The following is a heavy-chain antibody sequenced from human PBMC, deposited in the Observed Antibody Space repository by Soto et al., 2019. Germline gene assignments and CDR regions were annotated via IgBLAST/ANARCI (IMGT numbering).Heavy chain of an antibody. J-gene: IGHJ5*02. CDR3: AIAARRSNQFDL. Sequence: ASVKVSCKVSGYTLTELSIHWVRQAPGEGLDWMGGFDLENGETIYAQRFQGIVTMTEESSADTPYMELSSLRSEDTAVYYCAIAARRSNQFDLWGQGTMVPVS. CDR2: FDLENGET. CDR1: GYTLTELS. D-gene: IGHD6-6*01. V-gene: IGHV1-24*01.